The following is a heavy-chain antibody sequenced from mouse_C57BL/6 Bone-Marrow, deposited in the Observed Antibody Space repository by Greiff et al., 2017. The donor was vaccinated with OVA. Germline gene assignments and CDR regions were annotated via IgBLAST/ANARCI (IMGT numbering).Heavy chain of an antibody. Sequence: VQLKESGPELVKPGASVKISCKASGYSFTGYYMNWVKQSPEKSLEWIGEINPSTGGTTYNQKFKDKATLTVDKSSSTAYMQLKSLTSEDSAVYYCARGGTCAFAYWGQGTLVTVSA. CDR1: GYSFTGYY. CDR2: INPSTGGT. J-gene: IGHJ3*01. CDR3: ARGGTCAFAY. V-gene: IGHV1-42*01. D-gene: IGHD4-1*01.